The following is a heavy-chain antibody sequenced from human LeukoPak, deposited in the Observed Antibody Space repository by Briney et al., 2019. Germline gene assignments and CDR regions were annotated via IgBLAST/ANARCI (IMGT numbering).Heavy chain of an antibody. J-gene: IGHJ4*02. CDR2: ISAYNGNT. CDR1: GYTFTSYG. V-gene: IGHV1-18*01. D-gene: IGHD3-22*01. Sequence: GASVTVSCKASGYTFTSYGISWVRQAPGQGLEWMGWISAYNGNTNYAQQPQGRVTMTTDTSTSTAYMELRSLRSDDTAVYYCARAKDSSGYYLLYYFDYWGQGTLVTVSS. CDR3: ARAKDSSGYYLLYYFDY.